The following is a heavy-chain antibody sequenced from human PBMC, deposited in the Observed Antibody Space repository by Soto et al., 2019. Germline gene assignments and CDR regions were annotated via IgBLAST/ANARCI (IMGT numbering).Heavy chain of an antibody. CDR2: IIPIFGTA. CDR3: ERAENYYDSSGYPEAMNNWFDP. V-gene: IGHV1-69*01. CDR1: GGTFSSYA. D-gene: IGHD3-22*01. J-gene: IGHJ5*02. Sequence: QVQLVQSGAEVKKPGSSVKVSCKASGGTFSSYAISWVRQAPGQGLEWMGGIIPIFGTANYAQKFQGRVTITADESTSTAYMELSSLRSEDTAVYYCERAENYYDSSGYPEAMNNWFDPWGQGTLVTVSS.